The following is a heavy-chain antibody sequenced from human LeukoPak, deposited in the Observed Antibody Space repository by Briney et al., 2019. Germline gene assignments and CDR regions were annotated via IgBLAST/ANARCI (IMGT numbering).Heavy chain of an antibody. D-gene: IGHD3-22*01. Sequence: GGSLRLSCAASGFTFTNYAMNWVRQALGKGLEWVSYISSSGSTIYYADSVKGRFTISRDNAKNSLYLQMNSLRAEDTAVYYCADYYDSSGYYGYFQHWGQGTLVTVSS. CDR3: ADYYDSSGYYGYFQH. V-gene: IGHV3-48*03. CDR1: GFTFTNYA. J-gene: IGHJ1*01. CDR2: ISSSGSTI.